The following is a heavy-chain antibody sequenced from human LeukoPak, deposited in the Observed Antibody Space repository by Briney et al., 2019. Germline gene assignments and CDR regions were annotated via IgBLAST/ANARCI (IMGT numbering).Heavy chain of an antibody. V-gene: IGHV3-48*03. CDR2: IGSSDTSI. Sequence: GGSLRLSCVTFGFTFSSYEMNWVRQAPGKGLEWVSHIGSSDTSIDYADSVKGRFTISRDNAKNSLFLQMNSLRAEDTAVYYCVRSTGFGELFPFDYWGQGTQVTVSS. CDR3: VRSTGFGELFPFDY. J-gene: IGHJ4*02. CDR1: GFTFSSYE. D-gene: IGHD3-10*01.